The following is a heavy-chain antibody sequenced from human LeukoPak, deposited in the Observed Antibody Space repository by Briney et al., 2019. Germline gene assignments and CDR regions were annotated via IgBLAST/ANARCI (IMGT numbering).Heavy chain of an antibody. D-gene: IGHD1-26*01. CDR3: ARGGSYVHY. J-gene: IGHJ4*02. V-gene: IGHV3-48*03. CDR1: GFTFNSYE. Sequence: GSLRLSCAASGFTFNSYEMNWVRQAPGKGLEWVSYINSGGSAVYYADSVKGRFTISRDNAKNSLYLQMNSLRADDTAVYYCARGGSYVHYWGQGTLVTVSS. CDR2: INSGGSAV.